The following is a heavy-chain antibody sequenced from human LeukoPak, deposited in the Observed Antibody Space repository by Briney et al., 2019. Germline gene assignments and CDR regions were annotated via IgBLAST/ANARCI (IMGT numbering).Heavy chain of an antibody. Sequence: KSGGSLRLSCAASGFTFSDYYMSWIRQAPGKGLEWVAYISSSSSTIYYADSVKGRFTISRDNAKNSLYLQMNSLRAEDTAVYYCARDFSSWYPSSPDYWGQGTLVTVSS. V-gene: IGHV3-11*04. CDR2: ISSSSSTI. CDR3: ARDFSSWYPSSPDY. CDR1: GFTFSDYY. J-gene: IGHJ4*02. D-gene: IGHD6-13*01.